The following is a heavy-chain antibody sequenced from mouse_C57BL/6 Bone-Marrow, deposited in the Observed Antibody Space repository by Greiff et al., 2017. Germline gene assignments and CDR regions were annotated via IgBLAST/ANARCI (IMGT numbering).Heavy chain of an antibody. CDR2: INPGSGGT. CDR1: GYAFTNYL. CDR3: ARGVLRGDY. J-gene: IGHJ4*01. V-gene: IGHV1-54*01. D-gene: IGHD1-1*01. Sequence: QVQLKQSGAELVRPGTSVKVSCKASGYAFTNYLIEWVKQRPGQGLEWIGVINPGSGGTNYNEKFKGKGTLTADKSSSTAYMQLSSLTSEDSAVYFCARGVLRGDYWGQGTSVTVSS.